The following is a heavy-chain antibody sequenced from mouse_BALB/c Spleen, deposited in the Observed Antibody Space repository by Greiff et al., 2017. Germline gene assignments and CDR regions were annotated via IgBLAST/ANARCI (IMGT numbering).Heavy chain of an antibody. D-gene: IGHD2-4*01. CDR2: INPSTGYT. J-gene: IGHJ3*01. V-gene: IGHV1-7*01. Sequence: VQLQESGAELAKPGASVKMSCKASSYTFTSYWMHWVKQRPGQGLEWIGYINPSTGYTEYNQKFKDKATLTADKSSSTAYMQLSSLTSEDSAVYYCAREGIYDYDGFAYWGQGTLVTVSA. CDR3: AREGIYDYDGFAY. CDR1: SYTFTSYW.